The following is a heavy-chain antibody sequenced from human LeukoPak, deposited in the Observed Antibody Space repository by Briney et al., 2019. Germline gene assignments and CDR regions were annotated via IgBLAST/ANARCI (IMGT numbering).Heavy chain of an antibody. J-gene: IGHJ4*02. V-gene: IGHV1-18*01. Sequence: ASVKVSCKASGYTFTSYGISWVRQAPGQGLEWMGWISAYNGNTNYAQKLQGRVTMTTDTSTSTAYMELRSLRSDDTAVYYCAKDKSPAGHWNYDYWGQGTLVTVSS. D-gene: IGHD1-7*01. CDR1: GYTFTSYG. CDR2: ISAYNGNT. CDR3: AKDKSPAGHWNYDY.